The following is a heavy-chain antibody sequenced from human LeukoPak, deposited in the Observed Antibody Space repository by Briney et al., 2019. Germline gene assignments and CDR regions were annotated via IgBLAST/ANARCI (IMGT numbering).Heavy chain of an antibody. CDR2: IYTSGST. CDR1: GDSMSGYY. D-gene: IGHD3-22*01. Sequence: SETLSLTCTVSGDSMSGYYWSWIRQPAGKGLEWIGRIYTSGSTNYNPSLKSRVTMSVDTSKNQFSLQLNSVTPEDTAVYYCTRAYYYDSSGSLNWFDPWGQGTLVTVSS. CDR3: TRAYYYDSSGSLNWFDP. J-gene: IGHJ5*02. V-gene: IGHV4-4*07.